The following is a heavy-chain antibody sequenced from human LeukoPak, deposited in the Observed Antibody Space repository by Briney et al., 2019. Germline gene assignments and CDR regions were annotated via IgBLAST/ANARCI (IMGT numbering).Heavy chain of an antibody. V-gene: IGHV4-34*01. CDR2: INHSGST. J-gene: IGHJ4*02. CDR1: GGSFSGYY. CDR3: ARDTDYYYSSGYYALDY. D-gene: IGHD3-22*01. Sequence: SETLSLTCAVYGGSFSGYYWSWIGQPPGKGLEWIGEINHSGSTNYNPSLKSRVTISVDTSKNQFSLKLSSVTAADTAVYYCARDTDYYYSSGYYALDYWGQGTLVTVSS.